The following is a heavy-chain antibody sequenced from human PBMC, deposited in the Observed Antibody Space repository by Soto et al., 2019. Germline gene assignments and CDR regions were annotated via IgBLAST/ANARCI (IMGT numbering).Heavy chain of an antibody. CDR3: ASSPYSNYQRWFDP. V-gene: IGHV3-21*01. J-gene: IGHJ5*02. CDR2: ISSSSSYI. CDR1: GFTFSSYS. Sequence: GGSLRLSCAASGFTFSSYSMNWVRQAPGKGLEWVSSISSSSSYIYYADSVKGRFTISRDNAKNSLYLQMNSLRAEDTAVYYCASSPYSNYQRWFDPWGQGTLVTVSS. D-gene: IGHD4-4*01.